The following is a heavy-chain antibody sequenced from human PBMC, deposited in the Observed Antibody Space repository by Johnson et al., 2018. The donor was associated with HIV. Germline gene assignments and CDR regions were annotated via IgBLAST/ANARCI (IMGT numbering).Heavy chain of an antibody. V-gene: IGHV3-7*01. J-gene: IGHJ3*02. CDR3: ARPRVSSGRHGAFDI. CDR2: IKQDGREK. Sequence: VQLVESGGGLVQPGGSLRLSCAASGFTFSNYWMSWVRQAPGQGLEWVANIKQDGREKYYVDSVKGRFKISRDNSKNSLFLQMNSLRAEDTAVYYCARPRVSSGRHGAFDIWGQGTMVTVSS. D-gene: IGHD3-22*01. CDR1: GFTFSNYW.